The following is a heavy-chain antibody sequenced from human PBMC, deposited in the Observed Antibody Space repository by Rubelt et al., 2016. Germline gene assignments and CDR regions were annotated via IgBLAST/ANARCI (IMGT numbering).Heavy chain of an antibody. Sequence: PGKGLEWISYISYSSLTMYYADSVKGRFTISGDNTRNTLYLQMNSLRAEDTAVYYCGRVFNGYDHFYYHGMDVWGQGTTVTVSS. CDR3: GRVFNGYDHFYYHGMDV. V-gene: IGHV3-48*04. J-gene: IGHJ6*02. D-gene: IGHD5-12*01. CDR2: ISYSSLTM.